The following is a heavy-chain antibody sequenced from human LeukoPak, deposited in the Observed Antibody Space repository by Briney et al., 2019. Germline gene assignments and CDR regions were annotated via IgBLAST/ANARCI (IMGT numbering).Heavy chain of an antibody. J-gene: IGHJ4*02. CDR1: GFTFSDYY. CDR3: ARGVRFRAGHRYASPDFDY. Sequence: PGGSLRLSCAASGFTFSDYYMNWIRQAPGKGLEWVSYISSSGSTIYYADSVKGRFTVSRDNAKNSLYLQMNSLRAEDTAVYYCARGVRFRAGHRYASPDFDYWGQGTLVTVSS. CDR2: ISSSGSTI. V-gene: IGHV3-11*01. D-gene: IGHD3-16*02.